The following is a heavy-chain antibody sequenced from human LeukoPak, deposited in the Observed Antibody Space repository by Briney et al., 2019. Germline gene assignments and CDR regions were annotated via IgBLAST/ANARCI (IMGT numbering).Heavy chain of an antibody. CDR3: ARDYGSSSWYG. V-gene: IGHV3-66*01. J-gene: IGHJ4*02. CDR1: GFTVSSNY. Sequence: PGGSLRLSCAASGFTVSSNYMSWVRQAPGKGLEWVSVIYSGGSTYYADSVKGRFTISRDNSKNTLYLQINSLRAEDTAVYYCARDYGSSSWYGWGQGTLVTVSS. D-gene: IGHD6-13*01. CDR2: IYSGGST.